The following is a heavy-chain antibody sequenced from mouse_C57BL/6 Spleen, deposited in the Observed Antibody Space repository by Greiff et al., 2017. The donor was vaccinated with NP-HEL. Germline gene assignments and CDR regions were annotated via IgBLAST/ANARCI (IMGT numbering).Heavy chain of an antibody. CDR1: GYTFTSYW. V-gene: IGHV1-50*01. CDR2: IDPSDSYT. D-gene: IGHD1-1*01. CDR3: ARGPYYGSSWFAY. Sequence: VQLQQSGAELVKPGASVKLSCKASGYTFTSYWMQWVKQRPGQGLEWIGEIDPSDSYTNYNQKFKGKATLTVDTSSSTAYMQLSSLTSEDSAVYYCARGPYYGSSWFAYWGQGTLVTVSA. J-gene: IGHJ3*01.